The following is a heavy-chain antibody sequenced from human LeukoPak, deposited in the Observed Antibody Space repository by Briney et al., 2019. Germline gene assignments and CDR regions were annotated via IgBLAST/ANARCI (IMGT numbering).Heavy chain of an antibody. Sequence: GSSVKVSCKASGGTFSSYAISWVRQAPGQGLEWMGGIIPIFGTASYAQKFQGRVTITTDESTSTAYMELSSLRSEDTAVYYCARGIAAAGYYYYYYMDVWGKGTTVTVSS. CDR1: GGTFSSYA. CDR2: IIPIFGTA. J-gene: IGHJ6*03. CDR3: ARGIAAAGYYYYYYMDV. D-gene: IGHD6-13*01. V-gene: IGHV1-69*05.